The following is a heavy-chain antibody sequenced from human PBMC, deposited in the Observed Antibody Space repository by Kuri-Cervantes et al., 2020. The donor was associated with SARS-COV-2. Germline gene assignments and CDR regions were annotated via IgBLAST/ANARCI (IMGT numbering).Heavy chain of an antibody. CDR3: ARENQGNYYDSSGYYHYYYYGMDV. Sequence: GGSLRLSCAASGFTFSSYSMNWVRQAPGKGLEWVSYISSSSSTIYYADSVKGRFTISRDNAKNLLYLQMNSLRDEDTAVYYCARENQGNYYDSSGYYHYYYYGMDVWGQGTTVTVSS. J-gene: IGHJ6*02. V-gene: IGHV3-48*02. CDR2: ISSSSSTI. CDR1: GFTFSSYS. D-gene: IGHD3-22*01.